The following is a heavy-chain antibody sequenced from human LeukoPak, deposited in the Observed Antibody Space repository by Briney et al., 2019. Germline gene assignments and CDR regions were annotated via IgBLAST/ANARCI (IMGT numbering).Heavy chain of an antibody. D-gene: IGHD6-6*01. J-gene: IGHJ4*02. V-gene: IGHV3-7*04. CDR1: GFTFSTYW. Sequence: PGGSLRLSCAASGFTFSTYWMNWVRQAPGKGLEWVANIKQDGSIQYYVDSVRGRFTISRDNAKISLYLQMNSLRAEDTAVYYCAGDISSSGGLEYWGQGTLVTVSS. CDR2: IKQDGSIQ. CDR3: AGDISSSGGLEY.